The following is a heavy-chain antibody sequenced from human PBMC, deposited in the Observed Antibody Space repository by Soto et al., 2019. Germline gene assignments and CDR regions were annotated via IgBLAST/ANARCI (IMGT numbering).Heavy chain of an antibody. Sequence: PGGSLRLSCSASGFTFSRFWMHWVRQAPGKGLVWVSRINTDGSSTSYADSVKGRFTISRDNAKYTLYPQMNSLRAEDTAVYYCARVNNWNYPVDYWGQGTLVTVSS. J-gene: IGHJ4*02. V-gene: IGHV3-74*01. CDR3: ARVNNWNYPVDY. D-gene: IGHD1-7*01. CDR1: GFTFSRFW. CDR2: INTDGSST.